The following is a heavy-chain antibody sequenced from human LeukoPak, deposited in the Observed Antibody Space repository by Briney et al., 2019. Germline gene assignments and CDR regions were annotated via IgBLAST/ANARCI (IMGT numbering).Heavy chain of an antibody. CDR3: ARGGSRSFDI. Sequence: ASVKVSCKASGYTFTTSDINWVRQAPGQGLQWMGWMNPNSGNAVYAQKFQGRVTMTRSTSTNTAYMELSSLRSEDTAVYYCARGGSRSFDIWGLGTMVTVSS. CDR2: MNPNSGNA. CDR1: GYTFTTSD. V-gene: IGHV1-8*01. D-gene: IGHD3-10*01. J-gene: IGHJ3*02.